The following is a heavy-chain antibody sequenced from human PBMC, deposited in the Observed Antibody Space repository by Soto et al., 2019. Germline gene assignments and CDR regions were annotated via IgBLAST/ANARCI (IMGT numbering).Heavy chain of an antibody. D-gene: IGHD3-10*01. CDR3: ARGAYSSGPRRYHFGMVF. Sequence: LRHSCTASALTLSHHYMDWFRQPPGKGLEWLGRSRDKPNRYTREYATSVTARSILSRHDSKTLLYLQVHSLKTEDPAVYYCARGAYSSGPRRYHFGMVFWCQGTTVT. CDR1: ALTLSHHY. J-gene: IGHJ6*02. CDR2: SRDKPNRYTR. V-gene: IGHV3-72*01.